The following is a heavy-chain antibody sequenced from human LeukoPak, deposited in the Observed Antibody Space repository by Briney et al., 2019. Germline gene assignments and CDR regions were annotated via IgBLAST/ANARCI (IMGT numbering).Heavy chain of an antibody. V-gene: IGHV3-21*01. CDR2: ISSSSSYI. Sequence: GGSLRLSCAASGFTFSSYSMNWVRQAPGKGLEWVSSISSSSSYIYYADSVKGRFTISRDNAKNSLYLQMNSLRAEGTAVYYCARDRPYSSSWFDAFDIWGQGTMVTVSS. CDR3: ARDRPYSSSWFDAFDI. CDR1: GFTFSSYS. D-gene: IGHD6-13*01. J-gene: IGHJ3*02.